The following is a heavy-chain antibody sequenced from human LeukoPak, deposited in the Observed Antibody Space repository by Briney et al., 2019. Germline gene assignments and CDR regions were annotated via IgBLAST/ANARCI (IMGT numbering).Heavy chain of an antibody. J-gene: IGHJ6*02. CDR2: IYYSGST. CDR3: ARGVGYSYGYTETSGYYYGMDV. V-gene: IGHV4-30-4*01. CDR1: GGSISSGEYY. Sequence: MASETLSLTCTVSGGSISSGEYYWSWIRQPPGKDLEWIGYIYYSGSTYYNPSLESRVTISIDTSENQFSLRLSSVTAADTAVYYCARGVGYSYGYTETSGYYYGMDVWGQGTTVTVSS. D-gene: IGHD5-18*01.